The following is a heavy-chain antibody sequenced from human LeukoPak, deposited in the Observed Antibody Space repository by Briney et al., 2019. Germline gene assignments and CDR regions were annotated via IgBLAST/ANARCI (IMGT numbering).Heavy chain of an antibody. J-gene: IGHJ4*02. CDR2: IYPGDSDT. CDR3: SRATYDSCGYYTYYFDY. Sequence: GGALQISFQGSGCGFTSYCIGWVRPMLGKGLEWMGRIYPGDSDTRYSPSFQGQVTISAAKSISTAYLQWSSLKASDTAMYYCSRATYDSCGYYTYYFDYWGQGTLVTVSS. V-gene: IGHV5-51*01. CDR1: GCGFTSYC. D-gene: IGHD3-22*01.